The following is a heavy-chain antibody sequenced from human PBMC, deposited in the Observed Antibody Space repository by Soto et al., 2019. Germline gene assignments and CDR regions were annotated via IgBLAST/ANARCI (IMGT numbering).Heavy chain of an antibody. J-gene: IGHJ4*02. D-gene: IGHD2-2*01. V-gene: IGHV3-23*01. CDR2: ISASGGST. CDR3: AKRTRTACYRFDY. Sequence: EVQLLESGGGLVQPGGSLRLSCAVSGFTFSDYAMTWVRQTPGKGMEWVSSISASGGSTNYADSVKGRFTISRDNSKNTLYLQMNSLRAEDTAIYYCAKRTRTACYRFDYWGQGALVTVSS. CDR1: GFTFSDYA.